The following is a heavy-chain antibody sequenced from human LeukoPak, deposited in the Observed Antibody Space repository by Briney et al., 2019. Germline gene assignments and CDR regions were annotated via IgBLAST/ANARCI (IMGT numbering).Heavy chain of an antibody. D-gene: IGHD5/OR15-5a*01. J-gene: IGHJ5*02. CDR2: IDGSGSS. CDR1: GYSISSGYL. CDR3: ARVVSIRWFDP. Sequence: SETLSLTCTVSGYSISSGYLWGWIRQPPGKGLEWIGSIDGSGSSYYNPSLKSRVTISVDTSRNQFSLKMTSVTAADTAVYYCARVVSIRWFDPWGQGTLVTVSS. V-gene: IGHV4-38-2*02.